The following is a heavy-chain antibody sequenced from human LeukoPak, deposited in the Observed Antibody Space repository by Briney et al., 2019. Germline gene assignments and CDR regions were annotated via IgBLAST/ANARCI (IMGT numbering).Heavy chain of an antibody. Sequence: VASVKVSCKASGGTFSSYAISWVRQAPGQGLEWMGGIIPIFGTANYAQKFQGRVTIIADKSTSTVYMELSSLKSDDTAIYYCGLSGNYYYYYMDVWGKGTTVTISS. V-gene: IGHV1-69*06. CDR1: GGTFSSYA. D-gene: IGHD6-25*01. CDR2: IIPIFGTA. J-gene: IGHJ6*03. CDR3: GLSGNYYYYYMDV.